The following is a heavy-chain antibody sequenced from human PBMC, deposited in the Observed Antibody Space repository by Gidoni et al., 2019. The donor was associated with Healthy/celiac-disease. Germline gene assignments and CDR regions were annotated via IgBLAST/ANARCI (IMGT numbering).Heavy chain of an antibody. Sequence: QVQLVQSGAEVKKPGASVKVSCKVSGYTLTAFSMHWVRQAPGKGLEWMGGFDPEDGETIYAQKFQGRVTMTEDTSTDTAYMELSSLRSEDTAVYYCATVTYALDYGGNSGFDYWGQGTLVTVSS. V-gene: IGHV1-24*01. CDR1: GYTLTAFS. CDR3: ATVTYALDYGGNSGFDY. D-gene: IGHD4-17*01. CDR2: FDPEDGET. J-gene: IGHJ4*02.